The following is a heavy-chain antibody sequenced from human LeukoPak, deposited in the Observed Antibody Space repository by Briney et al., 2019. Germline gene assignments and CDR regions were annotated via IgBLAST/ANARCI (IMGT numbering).Heavy chain of an antibody. V-gene: IGHV4-59*08. J-gene: IGHJ4*02. CDR1: GGSITSYY. CDR2: IYYSGST. D-gene: IGHD4-17*01. Sequence: PSETLSLTCTVSGGSITSYYWSWIRQPPAKGLEWIGYIYYSGSTNYNPSLKSRLSISVDASKNQFSLKLSSVTATDTAVYYCASLTTVTQGYFDSWGQGTLVTVSS. CDR3: ASLTTVTQGYFDS.